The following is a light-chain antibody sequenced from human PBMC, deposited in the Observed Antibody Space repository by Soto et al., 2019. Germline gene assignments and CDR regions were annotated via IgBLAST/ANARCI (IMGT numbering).Light chain of an antibody. Sequence: EIVLTQSPGTLSLSPGERATLSCGASQSLSSYLAWYQQKPGQAPRLLIYGASSRATGIPDRFSGSGSGTDFTLTISRLEPEDFAVYYCRQYGSSPSYTFGQGTKLEIK. CDR3: RQYGSSPSYT. CDR2: GAS. CDR1: QSLSSY. J-gene: IGKJ2*01. V-gene: IGKV3-20*01.